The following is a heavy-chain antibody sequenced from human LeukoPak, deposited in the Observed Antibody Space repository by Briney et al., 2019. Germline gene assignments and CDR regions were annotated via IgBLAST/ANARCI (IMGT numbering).Heavy chain of an antibody. CDR1: GYTFTSYA. CDR3: ARDGITMVRGVIRGISYNWFDP. V-gene: IGHV1-3*01. CDR2: INAGNGNT. J-gene: IGHJ5*02. Sequence: ASVKVSCKASGYTFTSYAMHWVRRAPGQRLEWMGWINAGNGNTKYSQKFQGRVTITRDTSAGTAYMELSSLRSEDTAVYYCARDGITMVRGVIRGISYNWFDPWGQGTLVTVSS. D-gene: IGHD3-10*01.